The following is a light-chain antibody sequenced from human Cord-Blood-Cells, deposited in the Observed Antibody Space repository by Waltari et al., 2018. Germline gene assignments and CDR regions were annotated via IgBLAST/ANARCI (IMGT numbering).Light chain of an antibody. CDR2: DAS. CDR1: QCISSW. J-gene: IGKJ1*01. CDR3: RQYNCCSQT. Sequence: DIQMTQSPSTLSASVGDRVTITCRASQCISSWLAWYQQKPGKAPNHLIYDASSLESGVPSRLFGSGAGTEFTLTISSLQPDDFATFYCRQYNCCSQTFGQGTKVEIK. V-gene: IGKV1-5*01.